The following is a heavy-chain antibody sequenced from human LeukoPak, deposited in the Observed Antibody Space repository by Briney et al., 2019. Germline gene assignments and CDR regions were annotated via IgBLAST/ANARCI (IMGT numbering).Heavy chain of an antibody. CDR2: ISWNSGSI. V-gene: IGHV3-9*01. D-gene: IGHD3-16*01. CDR1: GFTFDDYA. J-gene: IGHJ6*02. CDR3: AKDMGASPGNYYYYGMDV. Sequence: GGSLRLSCAASGFTFDDYAMHWVRQAPGKGLEWVSGISWNSGSIGYADSVKGRFTISRDNAKNSLYLQMNSLRAEDTALYFWAKDMGASPGNYYYYGMDVWGQGTTVTVSS.